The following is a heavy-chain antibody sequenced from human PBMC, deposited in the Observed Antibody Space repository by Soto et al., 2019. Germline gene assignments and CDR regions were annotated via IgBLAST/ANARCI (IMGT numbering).Heavy chain of an antibody. CDR1: GGSVSSGSYY. Sequence: GPGPRPSSETLSLTCTVSGGSVSSGSYYWSWIRQPPGKGLEWIGYIYYSGSTNYNPSLKSRVTISVDTSKNQFSLKLSSVTAADTAVYYCARDLQYDFWSGYNYGMDVWGQGATVTVSS. CDR2: IYYSGST. CDR3: ARDLQYDFWSGYNYGMDV. J-gene: IGHJ6*02. V-gene: IGHV4-61*01. D-gene: IGHD3-3*01.